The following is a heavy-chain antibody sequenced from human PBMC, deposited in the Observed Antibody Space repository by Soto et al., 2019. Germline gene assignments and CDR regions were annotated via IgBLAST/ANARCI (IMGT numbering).Heavy chain of an antibody. V-gene: IGHV4-59*12. D-gene: IGHD3-10*01. CDR3: ARTVGSGSPDFDY. Sequence: SETLSLTCPVSGGSISSYFYIWVRQPPGKGLEWIGSVYYTGTTDYNPSLKSRLTISVDTSKNQFSLRLTSVTAADTAVYYCARTVGSGSPDFDYWGQGTLVTVSS. CDR2: VYYTGTT. J-gene: IGHJ4*02. CDR1: GGSISSYF.